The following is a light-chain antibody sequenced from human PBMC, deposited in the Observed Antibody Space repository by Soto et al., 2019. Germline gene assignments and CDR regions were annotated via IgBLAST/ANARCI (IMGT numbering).Light chain of an antibody. Sequence: DIQLTQSPPTLSASVGDRVTITCRASQSIRYYLAWYQQMPGKAPKLLIYGASSLQSGVPSRFSGSGSRTEFTLTISSLQPDDFATYFCQHHNSYSQTFGQGTKVDIK. V-gene: IGKV1-5*01. CDR2: GAS. J-gene: IGKJ1*01. CDR3: QHHNSYSQT. CDR1: QSIRYY.